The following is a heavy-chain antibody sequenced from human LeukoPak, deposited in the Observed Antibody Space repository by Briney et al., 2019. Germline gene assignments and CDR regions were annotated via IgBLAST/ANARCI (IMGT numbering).Heavy chain of an antibody. CDR1: GFTFGDYA. CDR3: TITHFEDAFDI. Sequence: PGGSLRLSCTASGFTFGDYAMSWVRQAPGKGLEWVGFIRSKAYGGTTEYAASVKGRFAISRDDSKGIAYLQMNSLKTEDTAVYYCTITHFEDAFDIWGQGTMVTVSS. CDR2: IRSKAYGGTT. V-gene: IGHV3-49*04. J-gene: IGHJ3*02. D-gene: IGHD3-9*01.